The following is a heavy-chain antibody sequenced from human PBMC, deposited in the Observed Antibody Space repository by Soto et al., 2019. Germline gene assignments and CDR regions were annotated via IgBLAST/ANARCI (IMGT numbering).Heavy chain of an antibody. CDR3: ARGHHVAVAGVPLV. Sequence: ASVKVSCKASGYTFTSYAMHWVRQAPGQRLEWMGWINAGNGNTKYSQKFQGRVTITRDTSASTAYMELSSLRSEDTAVYYCARGHHVAVAGVPLVWGQGTLVTVSS. D-gene: IGHD6-19*01. CDR1: GYTFTSYA. J-gene: IGHJ4*02. CDR2: INAGNGNT. V-gene: IGHV1-3*01.